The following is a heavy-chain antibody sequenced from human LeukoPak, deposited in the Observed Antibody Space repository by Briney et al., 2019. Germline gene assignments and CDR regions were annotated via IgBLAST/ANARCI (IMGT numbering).Heavy chain of an antibody. CDR2: IYPGDSDT. CDR3: ARQGKVPAASYYYYYYMDV. V-gene: IGHV5-51*01. Sequence: GESLKISCKGSGYSFTSYWIGWVRQMPGKGLEWMGIIYPGDSDTRYSPSFQGQVTISADKSISTAYLPWSSLKASDTAMYYCARQGKVPAASYYYYYYMDVWGKGTTVTVSS. J-gene: IGHJ6*03. CDR1: GYSFTSYW. D-gene: IGHD2-2*01.